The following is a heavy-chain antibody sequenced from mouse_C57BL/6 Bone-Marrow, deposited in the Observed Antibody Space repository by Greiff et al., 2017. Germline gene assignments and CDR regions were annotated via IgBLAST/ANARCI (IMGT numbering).Heavy chain of an antibody. D-gene: IGHD1-1*01. V-gene: IGHV14-4*01. CDR1: GFNIKDDY. Sequence: VQLQQSGAELVRPGASVKLSCTASGFNIKDDYMHWVKQRPEQGLEWIGWIDPENGYTEYASKFQGKATITADTSSNTAYLQLSSLTSEDTAVYYCTTVYYGSSFLAYWGQGTLVTVSA. CDR3: TTVYYGSSFLAY. J-gene: IGHJ3*01. CDR2: IDPENGYT.